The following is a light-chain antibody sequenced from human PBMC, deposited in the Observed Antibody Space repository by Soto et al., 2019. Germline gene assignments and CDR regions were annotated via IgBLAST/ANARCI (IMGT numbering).Light chain of an antibody. V-gene: IGLV2-14*01. J-gene: IGLJ1*01. CDR1: SSDVGGYNY. CDR3: SSYTSSSTYV. CDR2: DVS. Sequence: QSVLTQPASVSGSPGQSIAISCIGSSSDVGGYNYVSWPQQHPGKAPKVVIYDVSNRPSGGSDRFSGSKSGNTASLTLSGLQAEDGDDYYCSSYTSSSTYVFVTGTKVTVL.